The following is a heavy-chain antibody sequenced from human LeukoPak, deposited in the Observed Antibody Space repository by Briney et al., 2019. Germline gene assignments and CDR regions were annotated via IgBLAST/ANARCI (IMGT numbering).Heavy chain of an antibody. J-gene: IGHJ6*03. Sequence: SETLSLTCTVSGVSISSSYSYWGWIRQPPGMGLEWIGSIYYTGNTYYNASLKSQVSISIDTSKNQFSLKLTSVTAADTAVYYCARLNGGSTYYYYYYMDVWGKGTTVTISS. V-gene: IGHV4-39*01. CDR2: IYYTGNT. D-gene: IGHD2-15*01. CDR1: GVSISSSYSY. CDR3: ARLNGGSTYYYYYYMDV.